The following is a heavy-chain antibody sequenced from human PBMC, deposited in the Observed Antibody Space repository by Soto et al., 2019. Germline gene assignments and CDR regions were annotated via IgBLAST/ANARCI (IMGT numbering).Heavy chain of an antibody. CDR2: IIPIFGTA. V-gene: IGHV1-69*19. CDR1: GGTFSSYA. Sequence: QVQLVQSGAEVKKPGSSVKVSCKASGGTFSSYAISWVRQAPGQGLEWMGGIIPIFGTANYAQKFQGRVTLPADESTSTAYMELSSLRSEDTAVYYCARDTAMVTSYYYYYGMDVWGQGTTVTVAS. CDR3: ARDTAMVTSYYYYYGMDV. D-gene: IGHD5-18*01. J-gene: IGHJ6*02.